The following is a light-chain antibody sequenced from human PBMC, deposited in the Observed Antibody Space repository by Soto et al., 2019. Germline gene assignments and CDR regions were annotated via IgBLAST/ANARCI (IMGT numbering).Light chain of an antibody. CDR3: SSYTSSSTRV. Sequence: QSALTQPASVSGSPGQSITISCTVTSSDVGGYNYVSWYQQHPGKAPKLMSPEVSNRPSGVSNRSSGSKSGNTAFLTISGLQAEDEADYYCSSYTSSSTRVFGTGTKVTVL. CDR1: SSDVGGYNY. J-gene: IGLJ1*01. CDR2: EVS. V-gene: IGLV2-14*01.